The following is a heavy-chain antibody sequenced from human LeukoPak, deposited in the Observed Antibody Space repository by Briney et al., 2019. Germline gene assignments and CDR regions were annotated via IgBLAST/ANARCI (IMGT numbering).Heavy chain of an antibody. J-gene: IGHJ4*02. CDR3: ARHGLLEWLPQYYFDY. Sequence: PSETLSLTCTVSGGSISSYYWSWIRQPPGKGLEWIGYIYYSGSTNYNPSLKSRVTISVDTSKNQFSLKLSSVTAADTAVYYCARHGLLEWLPQYYFDYWGQGTLVTVSS. D-gene: IGHD3-3*01. V-gene: IGHV4-59*08. CDR2: IYYSGST. CDR1: GGSISSYY.